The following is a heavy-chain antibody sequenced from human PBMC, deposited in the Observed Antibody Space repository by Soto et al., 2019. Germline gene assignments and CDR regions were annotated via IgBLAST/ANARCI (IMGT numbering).Heavy chain of an antibody. D-gene: IGHD3-22*01. V-gene: IGHV5-51*01. CDR1: GYSFTNFW. Sequence: GESLKISCKGSGYSFTNFWIGWVRQMPGKGLEWMGIIYPGDSDTRYSPSFQGQVTISADKSISTAYLQWSSLKASDTAMYYCARLYDSSGYYYGSLDYWGQGTLVTVSS. CDR2: IYPGDSDT. CDR3: ARLYDSSGYYYGSLDY. J-gene: IGHJ4*02.